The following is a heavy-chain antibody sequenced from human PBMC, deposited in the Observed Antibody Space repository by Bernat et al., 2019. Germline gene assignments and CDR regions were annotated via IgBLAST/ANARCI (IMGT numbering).Heavy chain of an antibody. D-gene: IGHD2-2*01. CDR2: ISSSSSYI. J-gene: IGHJ4*02. V-gene: IGHV3-21*05. Sequence: EVQLVESGGGLVKPGGSLRLSCAASGFTFSSYSMNWVRQAPGKGLEWVSYISSSSSYIYYTDSVKGRFTISRDNAKNSLYLQMNSLRAEDTAVYYCARDRYCSSTSCYGSDYWGQGTLVTVSS. CDR1: GFTFSSYS. CDR3: ARDRYCSSTSCYGSDY.